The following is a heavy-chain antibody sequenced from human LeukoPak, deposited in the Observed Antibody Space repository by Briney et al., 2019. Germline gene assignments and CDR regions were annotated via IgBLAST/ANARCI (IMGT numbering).Heavy chain of an antibody. CDR3: ARDAAYGIDY. CDR1: RFTFSSYS. Sequence: GGSLRLSCAASRFTFSSYSMNWVRQAPGKGLEWVSYISSSGTIYYADSVKGRFTISRDNAKNSLYLQMNSLRDEDTAVYYCARDAAYGIDYWGQGTLVTVSS. D-gene: IGHD3-10*01. V-gene: IGHV3-48*02. CDR2: ISSSGTI. J-gene: IGHJ4*02.